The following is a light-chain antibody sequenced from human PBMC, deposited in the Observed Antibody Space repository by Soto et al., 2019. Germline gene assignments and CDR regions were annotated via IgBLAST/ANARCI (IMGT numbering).Light chain of an antibody. CDR3: SSYAGGFVV. CDR1: SSDIGAHTY. CDR2: NVS. V-gene: IGLV2-14*01. J-gene: IGLJ2*01. Sequence: QSALTQPASVSGSPGQSITISCTGTSSDIGAHTYVSWFQQHPGKVPKVIIYNVSTRPSGISDRFSGSKSGNTASLTFSGLQAEDEADYYCSSYAGGFVVFGGGTKLTVL.